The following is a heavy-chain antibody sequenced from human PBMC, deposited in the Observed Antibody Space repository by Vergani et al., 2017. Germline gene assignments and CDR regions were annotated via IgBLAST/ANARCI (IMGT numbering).Heavy chain of an antibody. Sequence: QVQLVESGGGAVQPGRSLRLSCSAAGFPFSDYGVHWVRQAPGKGLEWVSVISYAGNKKNYADSVKGRFTISRDNSKNTLYLEMNAMRAEDTALYYCARDFLTRVTTLDYYYMGVWGKGTTVTVAS. CDR3: ARDFLTRVTTLDYYYMGV. V-gene: IGHV3-30*03. CDR2: ISYAGNKK. CDR1: GFPFSDYG. D-gene: IGHD1-1*01. J-gene: IGHJ6*03.